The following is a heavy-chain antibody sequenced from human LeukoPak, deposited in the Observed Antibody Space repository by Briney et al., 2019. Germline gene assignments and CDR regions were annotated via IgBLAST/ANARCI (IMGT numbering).Heavy chain of an antibody. Sequence: ASVKVSCKASGYTFTAYYMHWVRQAPGQGLEWMGWINPNSGGTNYAQKFQGRVTITRNTSISTAYMELSSLRSEDTAVYYCARGRDGYNRGTYYFDYWGQGTLVTVSS. CDR1: GYTFTAYY. D-gene: IGHD5-24*01. J-gene: IGHJ4*02. CDR2: INPNSGGT. V-gene: IGHV1-2*02. CDR3: ARGRDGYNRGTYYFDY.